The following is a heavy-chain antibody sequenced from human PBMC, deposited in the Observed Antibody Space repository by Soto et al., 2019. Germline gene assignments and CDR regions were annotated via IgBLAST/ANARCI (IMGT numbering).Heavy chain of an antibody. J-gene: IGHJ4*02. D-gene: IGHD3-22*01. V-gene: IGHV3-23*01. CDR2: IDGSGGDI. Sequence: EVQLLESGEAWVKPGGSLNLPGEPSELTFGSNPMAGVAQAPGPGREWVSVIDGSGGDISLADSVKGRFTISRDNSKSTLFLHMSRLRAEDTGRYYCAKEVVAAAYVETSPFDLWGQGTLVTVSS. CDR3: AKEVVAAAYVETSPFDL. CDR1: ELTFGSNP.